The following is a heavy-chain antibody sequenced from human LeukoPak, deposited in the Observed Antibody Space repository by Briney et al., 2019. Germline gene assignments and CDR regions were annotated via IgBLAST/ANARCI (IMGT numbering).Heavy chain of an antibody. CDR2: IPYDGSDK. D-gene: IGHD3-10*02. CDR1: GFAFSSYG. J-gene: IGHJ6*04. Sequence: GGSLRLSCVASGFAFSSYGMHWVRQAPGKGLEWVAFIPYDGSDKYYADSVKGRFIISRDNSKTTLYLQMDSLRVEDTAVYYCAELGITMIGGVWGKGTTVTISS. CDR3: AELGITMIGGV. V-gene: IGHV3-30*02.